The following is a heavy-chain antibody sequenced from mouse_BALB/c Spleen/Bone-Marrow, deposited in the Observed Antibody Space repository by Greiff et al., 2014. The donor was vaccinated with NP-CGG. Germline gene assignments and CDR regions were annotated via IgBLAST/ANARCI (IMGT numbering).Heavy chain of an antibody. D-gene: IGHD1-1*02. Sequence: EVMLVESGGGLVKPGGSLKLSCTASGFTFSDYYMYWVRQTPEKRLEWVAAISDGGNYTFNPDSVKGRFTISRDNAKNNLYLQMSSLKSEDTAMYYCARSGEKYGAMDYWGQGTSVPVSS. CDR2: ISDGGNYT. J-gene: IGHJ4*01. CDR3: ARSGEKYGAMDY. CDR1: GFTFSDYY. V-gene: IGHV5-4*02.